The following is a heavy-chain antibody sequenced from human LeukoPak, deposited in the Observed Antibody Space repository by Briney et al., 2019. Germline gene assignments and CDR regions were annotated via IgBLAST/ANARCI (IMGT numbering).Heavy chain of an antibody. V-gene: IGHV3-23*01. D-gene: IGHD3-9*01. CDR3: AKEARDILTHYCWGSQFDY. CDR2: IGGNGGGT. J-gene: IGHJ4*02. Sequence: GGSLRLSCAASGFTFSSFPMSWVRQAPGTGLEWVSIIGGNGGGTYYADSVKGRFTFSRDNSKNTMFLQMNSLRAEDTALYYCAKEARDILTHYCWGSQFDYWGQGTLVIVSS. CDR1: GFTFSSFP.